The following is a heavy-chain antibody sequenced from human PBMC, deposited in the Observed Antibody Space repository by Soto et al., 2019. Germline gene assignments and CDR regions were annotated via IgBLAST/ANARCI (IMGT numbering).Heavy chain of an antibody. D-gene: IGHD2-21*01. V-gene: IGHV5-10-1*01. CDR2: IDPSDSYT. CDR1: GYSFTSYW. CDR3: ARAYQEYYYYGMDV. Sequence: GESLKISCKGSGYSFTSYWISWVRQMPGKGLEWMGRIDPSDSYTNYSPSFQGHVTISAGKSISTAYLQWSSLKASDTAMYYCARAYQEYYYYGMDVWGQGTTVTVSS. J-gene: IGHJ6*02.